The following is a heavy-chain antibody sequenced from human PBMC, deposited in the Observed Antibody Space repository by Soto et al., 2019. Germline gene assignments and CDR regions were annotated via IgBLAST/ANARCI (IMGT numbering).Heavy chain of an antibody. V-gene: IGHV4-30-4*01. CDR1: GGSIRGGGYF. Sequence: SETLSLTCTVSGGSIRGGGYFWSWIRQPPGKGLEWIGHVYNIGSTYSNPSLTSRVTISVDTSKNQFSLRLSFVTAADTAVYYCARGPAGDKVDYWGQGTLVTVSS. CDR2: VYNIGST. CDR3: ARGPAGDKVDY. D-gene: IGHD7-27*01. J-gene: IGHJ4*02.